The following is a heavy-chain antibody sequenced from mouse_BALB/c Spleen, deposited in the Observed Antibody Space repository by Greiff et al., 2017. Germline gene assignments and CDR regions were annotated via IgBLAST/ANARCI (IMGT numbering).Heavy chain of an antibody. D-gene: IGHD2-4*01. Sequence: QVQLKQSGAELVRPGTSVKVSCKASGYAFTTYLIEWVQQRPGQGLEWIGVINPGSGGTYYNEKFKGKATLTADKSSSTAYMQLSSLTSDDSAVYFCERRGMSTTGYAMDDWGQGTSVTVSA. CDR2: INPGSGGT. CDR3: ERRGMSTTGYAMDD. J-gene: IGHJ4*01. V-gene: IGHV1-54*01. CDR1: GYAFTTYL.